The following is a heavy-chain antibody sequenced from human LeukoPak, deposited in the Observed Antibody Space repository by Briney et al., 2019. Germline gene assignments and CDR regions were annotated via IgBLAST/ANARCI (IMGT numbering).Heavy chain of an antibody. D-gene: IGHD3-22*01. CDR2: IYYSGST. CDR3: ARAGSGYSPVDY. Sequence: SETLSLTCTVSGGSISSHYWSWIRQPPGKGLEWIGYIYYSGSTNYNPSLKSRVTISVDTSKNQFSLKLSSVTAADTAAYYCARAGSGYSPVDYWGQGTLVTVSS. V-gene: IGHV4-59*11. J-gene: IGHJ4*02. CDR1: GGSISSHY.